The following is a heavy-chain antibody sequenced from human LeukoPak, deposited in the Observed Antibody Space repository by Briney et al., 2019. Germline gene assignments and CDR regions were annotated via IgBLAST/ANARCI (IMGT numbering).Heavy chain of an antibody. J-gene: IGHJ4*02. CDR1: GYSFTGYY. V-gene: IGHV1-2*02. D-gene: IGHD1-1*01. Sequence: ASVKVSCKTSGYSFTGYYIHWVRQAPGQGLEWMGWINPNSGGTKFAQKFQVRVTMTRDTSINTAYMELSRLTSDDTAVYYCAPWGMVSSTGHWGQGTLLTVSS. CDR2: INPNSGGT. CDR3: APWGMVSSTGH.